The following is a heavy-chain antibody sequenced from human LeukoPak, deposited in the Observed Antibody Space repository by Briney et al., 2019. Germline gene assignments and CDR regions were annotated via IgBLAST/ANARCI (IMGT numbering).Heavy chain of an antibody. D-gene: IGHD6-19*01. Sequence: SGGSLRLSCTAPGYTFTNYWIAWVRQMPGRGLEWLGMMYPGDSDVRYSSSFAGQVTISVDRATNTTHLQWSSLKASDTGIYFCARRRYSSGPADYWGQGTQVIASS. J-gene: IGHJ4*02. CDR1: GYTFTNYW. V-gene: IGHV5-51*01. CDR2: MYPGDSDV. CDR3: ARRRYSSGPADY.